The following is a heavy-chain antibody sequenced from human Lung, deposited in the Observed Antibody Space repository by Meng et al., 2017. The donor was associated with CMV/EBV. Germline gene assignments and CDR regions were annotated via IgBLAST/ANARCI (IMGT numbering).Heavy chain of an antibody. D-gene: IGHD3-3*01. CDR2: ISAAGDT. Sequence: GGSLRLXCVASGFSFSYYDMHWVRQVPGKGLEWVSAISAAGDTYYPDSVKGRFSISRDNAANSFFLQMNGLRAGDTAVYYCARVAIRSGFGMDVWGQGTTVTVSS. CDR3: ARVAIRSGFGMDV. J-gene: IGHJ6*02. CDR1: GFSFSYYD. V-gene: IGHV3-13*01.